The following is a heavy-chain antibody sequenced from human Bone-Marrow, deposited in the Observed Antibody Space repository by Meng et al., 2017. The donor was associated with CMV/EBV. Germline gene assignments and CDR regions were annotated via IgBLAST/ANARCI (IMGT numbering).Heavy chain of an antibody. D-gene: IGHD6-13*01. V-gene: IGHV1-69*05. CDR1: GGTFSSYA. Sequence: SVKVFCKASGGTFSSYAISWVRQAPGQGLEWMGGIIPIFGTANYAQKFQGRVTITTDESTSTAYMELSSLRSEDTAVYYCARANSSSWYGGDYYYYGMDVWGQGTTVTVSS. CDR2: IIPIFGTA. CDR3: ARANSSSWYGGDYYYYGMDV. J-gene: IGHJ6*02.